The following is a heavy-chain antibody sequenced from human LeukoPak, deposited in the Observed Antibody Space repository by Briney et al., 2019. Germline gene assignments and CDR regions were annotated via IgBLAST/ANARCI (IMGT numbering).Heavy chain of an antibody. CDR1: AASISSSSHH. Sequence: SETLSLTCTISAASISSSSHHWGWIRQSPGKGLEWIGSIYYGQTIYYNPSLKSRVTISVDTSKNQFSLKLSSVTAADTAVYYCARGPAGLNYWGQGTLVTVSS. CDR3: ARGPAGLNY. J-gene: IGHJ4*02. CDR2: IYYGQTI. V-gene: IGHV4-39*07. D-gene: IGHD3-10*01.